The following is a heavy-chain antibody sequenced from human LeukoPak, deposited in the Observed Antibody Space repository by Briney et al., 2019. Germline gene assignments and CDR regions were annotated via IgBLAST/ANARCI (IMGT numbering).Heavy chain of an antibody. V-gene: IGHV1-2*02. CDR1: GYRFTGYY. CDR3: ARDREETYYYDSSGYYDY. CDR2: INPDSGAT. J-gene: IGHJ4*02. Sequence: GASVKVSCQASGYRFTGYYMHWVRQAPGPGLEWMGWINPDSGATKYAQKFQGRVTMTRDTSITTAYMELSRLRSDDTAVYYCARDREETYYYDSSGYYDYWGQGTLVTVSS. D-gene: IGHD3-22*01.